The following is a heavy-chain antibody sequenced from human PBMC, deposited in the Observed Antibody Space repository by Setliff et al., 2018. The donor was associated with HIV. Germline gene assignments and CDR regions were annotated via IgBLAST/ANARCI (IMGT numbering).Heavy chain of an antibody. D-gene: IGHD2-2*02. CDR3: AKEQEIGSYLDP. CDR1: GGAFISHT. J-gene: IGHJ5*02. V-gene: IGHV1-69*04. CDR2: IIPILGIP. Sequence: SVKVSCKASGGAFISHTFTWVRQAPGQGLEWMGRIIPILGIPNYAQNFQGRLTISADKSTRTAYLELSSLRSDDSAVYCCAKEQEIGSYLDPWGQGTLVTVSS.